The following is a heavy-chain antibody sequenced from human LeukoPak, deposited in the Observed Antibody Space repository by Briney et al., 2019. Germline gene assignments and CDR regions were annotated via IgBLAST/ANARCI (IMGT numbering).Heavy chain of an antibody. Sequence: GGSLRLSCDASGFRFSAYGMSWVRQAPGQGLEWVSGLSANGSGTVYARSVRGRFTISRDNSKNTLHLQMSSLRADDSALYYCARFGDYGAYWGQGTLVIVSS. CDR2: LSANGSGT. CDR1: GFRFSAYG. J-gene: IGHJ4*02. CDR3: ARFGDYGAY. V-gene: IGHV3-23*01. D-gene: IGHD4-17*01.